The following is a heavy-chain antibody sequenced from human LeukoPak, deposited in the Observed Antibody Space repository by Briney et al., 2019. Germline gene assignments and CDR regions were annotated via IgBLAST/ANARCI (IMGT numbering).Heavy chain of an antibody. V-gene: IGHV3-21*01. J-gene: IGHJ4*02. CDR1: GFTFSSYS. CDR2: ISSSSSYI. CDR3: ARGPLVGATRPFDY. Sequence: PGGSLRLSCAASGFTFSSYSMNWVRQAPGKGLEWVSSISSSSSYIYYADSVKGRFTISRDNAKNSLYLQMNSLRAEDTAVYYCARGPLVGATRPFDYWGQGTLVTVSS. D-gene: IGHD1-26*01.